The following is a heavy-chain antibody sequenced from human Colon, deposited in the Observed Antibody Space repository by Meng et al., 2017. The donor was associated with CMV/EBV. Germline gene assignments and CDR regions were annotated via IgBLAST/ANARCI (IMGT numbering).Heavy chain of an antibody. J-gene: IGHJ4*02. Sequence: FGFTFSSYGMQWVRQAPGKGLEWVAVIWSDGSNKYYADSVKGRFTISRDNSKNTLYLQMNSLRAEDTAVYYCARDRHGITFGGAMGYWGQGTLVTVSS. V-gene: IGHV3-33*01. D-gene: IGHD3-16*01. CDR3: ARDRHGITFGGAMGY. CDR1: GFTFSSYG. CDR2: IWSDGSNK.